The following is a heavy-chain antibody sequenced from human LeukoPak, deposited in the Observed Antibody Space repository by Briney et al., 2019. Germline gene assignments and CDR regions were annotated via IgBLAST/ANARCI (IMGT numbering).Heavy chain of an antibody. Sequence: GGSLRLSCAASGFTFSSHSMNWVRQAPGKGLEWASSISSSSTYKYNADSVKGRFTISRDDAKNSLYLQMNSLRAEDTAVYYCARESYDSSGYYPRDIDYWGQGTLVTVSA. CDR1: GFTFSSHS. J-gene: IGHJ4*02. V-gene: IGHV3-21*01. CDR3: ARESYDSSGYYPRDIDY. D-gene: IGHD3-22*01. CDR2: ISSSSTYK.